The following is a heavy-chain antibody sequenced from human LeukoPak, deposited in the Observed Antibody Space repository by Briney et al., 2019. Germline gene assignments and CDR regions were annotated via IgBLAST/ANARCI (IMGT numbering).Heavy chain of an antibody. CDR2: IIPIFGTA. D-gene: IGHD1-7*01. CDR1: GGTFSSYA. V-gene: IGHV1-69*05. CDR3: ARGRYTGTTLPYFDY. J-gene: IGHJ4*02. Sequence: SVKVSCKASGGTFSSYAISWVRQAPGQGLEWMGGIIPIFGTANYAQKFQGRVTITTDESTSTAYMELSSLRSEDTAVYYCARGRYTGTTLPYFDYWGQGTLVTVSS.